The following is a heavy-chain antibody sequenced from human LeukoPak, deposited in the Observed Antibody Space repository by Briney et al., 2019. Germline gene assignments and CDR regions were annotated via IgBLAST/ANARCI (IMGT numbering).Heavy chain of an antibody. V-gene: IGHV4-34*01. CDR2: INHSGST. Sequence: PSETLSLTCAVYGVSFSGYYWSWIRQPPGKGLEWIAEINHSGSTNYNPSLKSRVTISVDTSKNQFSLKLSSVTAADTAVYYCARGVAAAGGGEFDYWGQGTLVTVSS. CDR1: GVSFSGYY. D-gene: IGHD6-13*01. J-gene: IGHJ4*02. CDR3: ARGVAAAGGGEFDY.